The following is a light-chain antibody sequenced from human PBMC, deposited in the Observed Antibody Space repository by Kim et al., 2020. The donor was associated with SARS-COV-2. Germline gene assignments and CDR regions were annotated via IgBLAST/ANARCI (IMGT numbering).Light chain of an antibody. Sequence: EIVLTQSPGTLSLSPGERATLPCKASQTVSSIYLAWYQQKPGQAPRLLLHGASSRATGIPDRFSGSGSGTDFTLTISRLEPEDFAVYFCHHYGSSPLAFGGGTKVDIK. CDR1: QTVSSIY. CDR2: GAS. J-gene: IGKJ4*01. V-gene: IGKV3-20*01. CDR3: HHYGSSPLA.